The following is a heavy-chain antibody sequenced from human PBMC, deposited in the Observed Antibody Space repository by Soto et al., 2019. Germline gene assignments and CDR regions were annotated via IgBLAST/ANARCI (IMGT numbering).Heavy chain of an antibody. CDR2: ISSRSDI. J-gene: IGHJ6*02. Sequence: XGSLRISCVCSGFTFSTYSSNWVLQAPGKGLEWVSSISSRSDIYYADSVKGRFTISRDNAKNSVSLQMNSLRAEDTAVYYCAREYTAWPLAYGLDVWGQGTTVTVSS. D-gene: IGHD2-2*02. CDR1: GFTFSTYS. V-gene: IGHV3-21*01. CDR3: AREYTAWPLAYGLDV.